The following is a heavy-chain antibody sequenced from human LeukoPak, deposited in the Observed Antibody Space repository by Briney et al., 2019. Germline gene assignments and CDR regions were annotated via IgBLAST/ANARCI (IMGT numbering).Heavy chain of an antibody. CDR3: ATETTRRYSSGQYLDDAFDI. J-gene: IGHJ3*02. D-gene: IGHD6-19*01. CDR2: ISAYNGNT. CDR1: GYTFTSYG. Sequence: ASVKVSCKASGYTFTSYGISWVRQAPGQGLEWMGWISAYNGNTNYAQKLQGRVTMTTDTSTSTAYMELSSLRSEDTAVYYCATETTRRYSSGQYLDDAFDIWGQGTMVTVSS. V-gene: IGHV1-18*01.